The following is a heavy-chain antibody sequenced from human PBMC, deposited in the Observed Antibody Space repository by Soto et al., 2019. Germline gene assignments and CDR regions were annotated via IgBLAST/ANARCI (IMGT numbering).Heavy chain of an antibody. J-gene: IGHJ4*02. V-gene: IGHV1-3*01. Sequence: ASVKVSCKASGYTFTSYAMHWVRQAPGQRLEWMGWINAGNGNTKYSQKFQGRVTITRDTSASTAYMELSSLRSEDTAVYYCARATNYYDSSGYSYWGQGTLVTVSS. D-gene: IGHD3-22*01. CDR2: INAGNGNT. CDR1: GYTFTSYA. CDR3: ARATNYYDSSGYSY.